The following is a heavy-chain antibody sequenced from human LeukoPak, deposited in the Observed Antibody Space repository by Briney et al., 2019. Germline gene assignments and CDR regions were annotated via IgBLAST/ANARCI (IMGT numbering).Heavy chain of an antibody. CDR1: GFTFSSYA. J-gene: IGHJ3*02. CDR2: ISYDGSNK. D-gene: IGHD2-2*01. CDR3: ARWSEYCSSTSCSDDAFDI. V-gene: IGHV3-30*04. Sequence: PGGSLRLSCAASGFTFSSYAMHWVRQAPGKGLEWVAVISYDGSNKYYADSVKGLFTIPRENSKNTLYLQMNSLRAEDTAVYYCARWSEYCSSTSCSDDAFDIWGQGTMVTVSS.